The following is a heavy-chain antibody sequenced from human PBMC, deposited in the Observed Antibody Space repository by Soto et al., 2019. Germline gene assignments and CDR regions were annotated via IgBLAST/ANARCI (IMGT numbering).Heavy chain of an antibody. J-gene: IGHJ5*02. CDR3: ARVAEYSSGSPAIRFDP. Sequence: PSETLSLTCTVSGGSISSYYWSWIRQPPGKGLEWIGYIYYRGSTNYNPSIKSRVTISVDTSKNQFSIKLSSVTAADTAVYYCARVAEYSSGSPAIRFDPWGQGTLVTVSS. V-gene: IGHV4-59*01. CDR2: IYYRGST. D-gene: IGHD6-19*01. CDR1: GGSISSYY.